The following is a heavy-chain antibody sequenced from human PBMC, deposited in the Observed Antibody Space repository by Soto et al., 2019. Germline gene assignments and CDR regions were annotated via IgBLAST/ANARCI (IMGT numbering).Heavy chain of an antibody. D-gene: IGHD3-16*01. Sequence: GESLKISCKGSGYSFTSYWIGWVRQMPGKGLEWMGIIYPGDSDTRYSPSFQGQVTISADKSISTAYLQWSSLKASDTAMYYCARQEGYVDYYYYGMDVWGQGTTVTVSS. CDR1: GYSFTSYW. CDR3: ARQEGYVDYYYYGMDV. CDR2: IYPGDSDT. J-gene: IGHJ6*02. V-gene: IGHV5-51*01.